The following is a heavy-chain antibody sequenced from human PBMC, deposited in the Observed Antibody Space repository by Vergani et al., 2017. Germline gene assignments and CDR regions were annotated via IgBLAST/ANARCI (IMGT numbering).Heavy chain of an antibody. D-gene: IGHD2-2*01. J-gene: IGHJ3*01. CDR3: AKVWCSTSCPDGGGAFDV. V-gene: IGHV3-23*01. Sequence: QLLESGGGLIQPGGSLRLSCAASGFTFNSYAMTWVRQAPGQGLEWVSGINNNGGSTYYADSVKGRFTISRDNSKNTLYLQMTDLRAEDTATYYCAKVWCSTSCPDGGGAFDVWGHGTMVTVSS. CDR2: INNNGGST. CDR1: GFTFNSYA.